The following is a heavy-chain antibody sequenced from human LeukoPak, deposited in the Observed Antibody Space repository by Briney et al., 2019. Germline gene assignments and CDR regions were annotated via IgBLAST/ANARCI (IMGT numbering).Heavy chain of an antibody. J-gene: IGHJ4*02. V-gene: IGHV1-2*02. D-gene: IGHD5-12*01. CDR3: AREGSGYPY. Sequence: ASVKVSCKTSGYTFTGYYMHWVRQAPGQGLEWMGWINPNSGGTNYAQKFQGRVTMTRDTSISTAYMEVSRLTSDDTAVFYCAREGSGYPYWGQGTLVTVSS. CDR2: INPNSGGT. CDR1: GYTFTGYY.